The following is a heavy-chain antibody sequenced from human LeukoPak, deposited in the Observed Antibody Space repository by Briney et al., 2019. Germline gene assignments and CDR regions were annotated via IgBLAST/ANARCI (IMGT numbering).Heavy chain of an antibody. CDR2: ISGSGGST. D-gene: IGHD6-6*01. Sequence: PGGSLRLSCAASGFTFSSYAMSWVRQAPGKGLEWVSAISGSGGSTYYADSVKGRFTMSRDNSKNTLYLQMNSLRAEDTAVYYCAKVTFEYSSSSGIDYWGQGTLVTVSS. CDR1: GFTFSSYA. J-gene: IGHJ4*02. CDR3: AKVTFEYSSSSGIDY. V-gene: IGHV3-23*01.